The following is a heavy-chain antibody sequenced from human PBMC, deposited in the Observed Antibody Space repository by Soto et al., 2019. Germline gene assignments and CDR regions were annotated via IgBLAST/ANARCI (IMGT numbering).Heavy chain of an antibody. CDR1: GYTFTSYD. V-gene: IGHV1-18*01. CDR3: ASEKRVATRLGYYYYGMDV. CDR2: INAYNGNT. Sequence: ASVKVSCKASGYTFTSYDINWVRQATGQGLEWMGWINAYNGNTSYAQKLQGRVTMTTDTSTSTAYMELRSLRSDDTAVYYCASEKRVATRLGYYYYGMDVWGQGTTVTVSS. J-gene: IGHJ6*02. D-gene: IGHD5-12*01.